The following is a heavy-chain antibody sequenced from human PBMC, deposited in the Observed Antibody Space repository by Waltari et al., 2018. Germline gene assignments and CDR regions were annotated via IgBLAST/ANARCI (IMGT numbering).Heavy chain of an antibody. D-gene: IGHD3-16*01. Sequence: EVQVVESGGGLIQPGGSLRLSCAASGFAVSDNYMSWVRQAPGKGVEWVAVIYSGVSAYSADAVKGRFTISRDSSENTFYLQMSSLRVEDTAVYYCARGPPISAKWELCWFDYWGQGTLVTVSS. V-gene: IGHV3-53*01. CDR2: IYSGVSA. CDR1: GFAVSDNY. J-gene: IGHJ4*02. CDR3: ARGPPISAKWELCWFDY.